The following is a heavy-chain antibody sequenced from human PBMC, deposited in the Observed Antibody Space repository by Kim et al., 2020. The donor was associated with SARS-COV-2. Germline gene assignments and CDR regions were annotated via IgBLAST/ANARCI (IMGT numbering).Heavy chain of an antibody. J-gene: IGHJ2*01. V-gene: IGHV1-46*01. CDR3: ARDFGDRIAAAGPYWRYFDL. CDR2: INPSGGST. D-gene: IGHD6-13*01. CDR1: GYTFTSYY. Sequence: ASVKVSCKASGYTFTSYYMHWVRQAPGQGLEWMGIINPSGGSTSYAQKFQGRVTMTRDTSTSTVYMELSSLRSEDTAVYYCARDFGDRIAAAGPYWRYFDLWGRGTLVTVSS.